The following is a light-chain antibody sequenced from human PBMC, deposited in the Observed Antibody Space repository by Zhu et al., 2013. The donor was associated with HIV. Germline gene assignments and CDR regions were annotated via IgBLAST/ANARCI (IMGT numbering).Light chain of an antibody. V-gene: IGKV3-20*01. Sequence: EIVLTQSPGTLSLSPGERATLSCRASQSVSSNSLAWYQHKPGQAPRLLIYGASNRANGIPDRFRGSGSGTDFTLSISRLELEDFAVYFCQQYGGSPWTFGQGTKVEIK. CDR3: QQYGGSPWT. CDR1: QSVSSNS. J-gene: IGKJ1*01. CDR2: GAS.